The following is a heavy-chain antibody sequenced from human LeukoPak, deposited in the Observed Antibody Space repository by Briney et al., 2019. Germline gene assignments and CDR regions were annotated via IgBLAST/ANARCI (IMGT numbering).Heavy chain of an antibody. CDR2: ISGSGGST. J-gene: IGHJ4*02. Sequence: GGSLRLSCAASGFTFSSYAMSWVRQAPGKGLEWVSAISGSGGSTYYADSVKGRFTISRDNSKNTLYLQMNSLRAEDTAVYYCAKDLKGVAPTVTTFDYWDQGTLVTVSS. CDR1: GFTFSSYA. D-gene: IGHD4-17*01. CDR3: AKDLKGVAPTVTTFDY. V-gene: IGHV3-23*01.